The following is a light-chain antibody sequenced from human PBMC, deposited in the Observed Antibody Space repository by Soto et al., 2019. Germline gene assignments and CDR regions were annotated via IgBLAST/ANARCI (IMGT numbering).Light chain of an antibody. CDR2: LNSDGSH. CDR3: QTWGTGILVV. V-gene: IGLV4-69*01. CDR1: SGHSSYA. J-gene: IGLJ2*01. Sequence: QLVLTQSPSASASLGASVKLTCTLSSGHSSYAIAWHQQQPEKGPRYLMKLNSDGSHSKGDGIPDRFSGSSSGAERYLTISSLQSKDEADYYCQTWGTGILVVFGGGTKVTVL.